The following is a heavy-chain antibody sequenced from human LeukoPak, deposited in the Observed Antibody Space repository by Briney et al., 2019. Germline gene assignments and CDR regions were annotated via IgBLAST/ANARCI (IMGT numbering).Heavy chain of an antibody. CDR2: ISFDGSNK. D-gene: IGHD6-19*01. CDR3: ARLALAGAFDY. CDR1: GFTFSNYA. Sequence: GGSLRLSCAASGFTFSNYAIHWVRQAPGKGLEWVAVISFDGSNKYYADSVEGRFTISRDNSKNTLYLQMNSLRSEDTAVYYCARLALAGAFDYWGQGTLVTVSS. V-gene: IGHV3-30*04. J-gene: IGHJ4*02.